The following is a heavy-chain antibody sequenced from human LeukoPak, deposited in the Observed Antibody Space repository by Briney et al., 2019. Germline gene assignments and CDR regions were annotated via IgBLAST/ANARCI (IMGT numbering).Heavy chain of an antibody. D-gene: IGHD3-22*01. CDR1: GGSISSGSYY. Sequence: SETLSLTCTVSGGSISSGSYYWSWIRQPAGKGLEWIGRIYTSGSTNYNPSLKSRVTISVDTSKNQFSLKLSSMTAADAAVYYCARGSGYYGEDFEYWGQGTLVTVSS. CDR3: ARGSGYYGEDFEY. CDR2: IYTSGST. J-gene: IGHJ4*02. V-gene: IGHV4-61*02.